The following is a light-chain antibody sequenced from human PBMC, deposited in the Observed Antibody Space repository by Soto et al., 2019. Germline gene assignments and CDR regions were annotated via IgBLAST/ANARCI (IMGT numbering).Light chain of an antibody. CDR2: DAS. V-gene: IGKV1-5*01. Sequence: DLQMTPLPSPPSPPAGDTVTITCRASQSISSYLNWYQQKPGKAPKLLIFDASSLETGVPSRFSGSGSGTEFTLTISSVQPDDFASYYCQHYNSYGTFGQGTKVDIK. CDR3: QHYNSYGT. CDR1: QSISSY. J-gene: IGKJ1*01.